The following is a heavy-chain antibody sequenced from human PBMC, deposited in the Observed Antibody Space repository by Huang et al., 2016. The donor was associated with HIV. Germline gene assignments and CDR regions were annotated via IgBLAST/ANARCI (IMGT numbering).Heavy chain of an antibody. V-gene: IGHV1-24*01. CDR2: SAPEHGET. J-gene: IGHJ3*02. Sequence: QVQLVQSGAEVKKPGASVKVSCKVSGYTLTELSIHWVRTAPGKGLEWMGGSAPEHGETNYAKNFQGRVTMPEDTSTGAAYMELNSLRSEYTAVYYCATGFDTYYDIWGQGTMVIASS. CDR3: ATGFDTYYDI. D-gene: IGHD2-21*01. CDR1: GYTLTELS.